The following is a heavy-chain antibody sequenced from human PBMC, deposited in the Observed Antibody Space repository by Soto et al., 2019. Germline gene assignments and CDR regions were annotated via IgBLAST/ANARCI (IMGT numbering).Heavy chain of an antibody. Sequence: EVQLVESGGGLVQPGGSLRLSCAASGFTFSSYWMHWVRQAPGKGLVWVSRINSDASGTTYADSVKGRFTISRDNAKNTLYLPMNSLRAEDTAVYYCARDWTYSSDAFDIWGQGTMVTVSS. CDR2: INSDASGT. CDR1: GFTFSSYW. CDR3: ARDWTYSSDAFDI. J-gene: IGHJ3*02. V-gene: IGHV3-74*01. D-gene: IGHD6-13*01.